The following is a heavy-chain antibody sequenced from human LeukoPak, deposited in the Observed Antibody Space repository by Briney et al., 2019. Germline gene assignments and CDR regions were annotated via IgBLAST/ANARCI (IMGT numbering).Heavy chain of an antibody. Sequence: GGSLRLSCAASGFTSSSYAMHWVRQAPGKGLEWVAVISYDGSNKYYADSVKGRFTISRDNSKNTLYLQMNSLRAEDTAVYYCALRASTNIPGYWGQGTLVTVSS. D-gene: IGHD2/OR15-2a*01. CDR3: ALRASTNIPGY. CDR2: ISYDGSNK. CDR1: GFTSSSYA. V-gene: IGHV3-30-3*01. J-gene: IGHJ4*02.